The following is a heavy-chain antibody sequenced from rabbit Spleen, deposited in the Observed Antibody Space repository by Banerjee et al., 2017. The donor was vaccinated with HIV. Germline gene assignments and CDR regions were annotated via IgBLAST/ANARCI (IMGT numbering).Heavy chain of an antibody. Sequence: QEQVKETGGGLVQPGGSLTLSCKASGFDFRRYYLSWVRQAPGKGLEWIACIYAGSGGGAYYASWAKGRFTTSKTSSTTVTLQMTSLTAADTATYFCARGSATMTMVITGFYLNLWGPGTPRHRL. CDR1: GFDFRRYYL. CDR2: IYAGSGGGA. CDR3: ARGSATMTMVITGFYLNL. D-gene: IGHD2-1*01. J-gene: IGHJ4*01. V-gene: IGHV1S45*01.